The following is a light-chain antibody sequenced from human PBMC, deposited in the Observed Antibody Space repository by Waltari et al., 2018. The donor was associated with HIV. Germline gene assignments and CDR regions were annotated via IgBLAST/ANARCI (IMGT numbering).Light chain of an antibody. V-gene: IGLV1-51*02. Sequence: QSVLTQPPSMSAAPGQKVTISCSGSTSNIGDNYVSWYQQVPGTAPELLIYENNKRPSGISDRFSGSRSGTSATLGITGLQTGDEADYYCATWDNRLSAWVFGGGTKLTVL. CDR2: ENN. CDR1: TSNIGDNY. CDR3: ATWDNRLSAWV. J-gene: IGLJ3*02.